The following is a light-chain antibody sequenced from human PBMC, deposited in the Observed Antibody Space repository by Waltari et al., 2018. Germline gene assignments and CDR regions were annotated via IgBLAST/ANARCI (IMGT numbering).Light chain of an antibody. V-gene: IGKV3-20*01. Sequence: EIVLTQSPGTLSLSPGERATLSCRASQSVRKYLAWYQQRPGQAPRLLIYDASTRATGIPDRFRGSGFGTDFSLTISRLEPEDFAVYYCQKYESVPATFGHGTKVELK. CDR3: QKYESVPAT. CDR2: DAS. CDR1: QSVRKY. J-gene: IGKJ1*01.